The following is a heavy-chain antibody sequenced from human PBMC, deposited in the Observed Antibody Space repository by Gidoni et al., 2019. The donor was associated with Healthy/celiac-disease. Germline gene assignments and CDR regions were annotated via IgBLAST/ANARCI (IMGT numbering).Heavy chain of an antibody. CDR3: ALFSSSTFDY. D-gene: IGHD6-19*01. V-gene: IGHV3-23*01. Sequence: KGLEWVSAISGSGGSTYYADSVKGRFTISRDNSKNTLYLQMNSLRAEDTAVYYCALFSSSTFDYWGQGTLVTVSS. CDR2: ISGSGGST. J-gene: IGHJ4*02.